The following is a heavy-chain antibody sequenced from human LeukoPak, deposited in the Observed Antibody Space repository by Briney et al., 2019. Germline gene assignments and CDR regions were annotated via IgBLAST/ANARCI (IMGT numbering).Heavy chain of an antibody. D-gene: IGHD2-15*01. J-gene: IGHJ6*02. CDR1: GDSISSYY. CDR2: IYPSGTT. Sequence: SETLSLTCTVSGDSISSYYLSWIRQPAGKGLEWVGRIYPSGTTNYSPSLKNRVTVSVDTSKNQFSLKLSSVTAADTAVYYCARDKDRGPRGYGMDVWGQGTTVTVSS. CDR3: ARDKDRGPRGYGMDV. V-gene: IGHV4-4*07.